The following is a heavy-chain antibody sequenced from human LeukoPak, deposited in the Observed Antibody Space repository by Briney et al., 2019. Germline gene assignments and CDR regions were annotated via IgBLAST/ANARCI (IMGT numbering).Heavy chain of an antibody. CDR3: ARVAAGYSVNYFDY. CDR1: GFTFSNAY. J-gene: IGHJ4*02. V-gene: IGHV3-48*02. Sequence: GGSLRLSCAASGFTFSNAYMNWVRQAPGKGLEWVSYISTGSSTTYYADSVKGRFTISRDNVENSLYLQMNSLRDEDTAVYYCARVAAGYSVNYFDYWGQGTLVTVSS. CDR2: ISTGSSTT. D-gene: IGHD4-23*01.